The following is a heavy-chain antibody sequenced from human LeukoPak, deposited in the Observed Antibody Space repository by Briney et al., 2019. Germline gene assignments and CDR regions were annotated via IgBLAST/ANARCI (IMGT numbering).Heavy chain of an antibody. Sequence: ASVKVSCKASGYTFTGYFIQWVRQAPGQGLEWMGRINPKRGGTNYAQKFQGRVTMTRDTSISTAYMALSRLRSDDTAVYYCARGRTIFGVVTHLFDYWGQGTLVTVSS. D-gene: IGHD3-3*01. CDR1: GYTFTGYF. CDR3: ARGRTIFGVVTHLFDY. V-gene: IGHV1-2*06. CDR2: INPKRGGT. J-gene: IGHJ4*02.